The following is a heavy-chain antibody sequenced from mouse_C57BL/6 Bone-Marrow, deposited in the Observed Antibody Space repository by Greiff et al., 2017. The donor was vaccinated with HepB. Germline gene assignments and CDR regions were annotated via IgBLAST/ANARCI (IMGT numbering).Heavy chain of an antibody. CDR2: IYPSDSET. CDR1: GYTFTSYW. D-gene: IGHD2-2*01. CDR3: ASPVTTGDYYAMDY. Sequence: QVQLQQPGAELVRPGSSVKLSCKASGYTFTSYWMDWVKQRPGQGLEWIGNIYPSDSETHYNQKFKDKATLTVDKSSSTAYMQLSSLKSEDSAVYYCASPVTTGDYYAMDYWGQGTSVTVSS. J-gene: IGHJ4*01. V-gene: IGHV1-61*01.